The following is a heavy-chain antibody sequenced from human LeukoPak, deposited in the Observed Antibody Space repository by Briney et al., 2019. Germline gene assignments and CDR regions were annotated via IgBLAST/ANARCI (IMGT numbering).Heavy chain of an antibody. D-gene: IGHD2-2*01. CDR1: SYIFSNYV. CDR3: ARGRYCSSARCYAGAEYLQH. V-gene: IGHV1-18*01. Sequence: GASVKVSCKASSYIFSNYVINWVLQAPGQGLEWMGWISDYNGNTNYAEKVQGRATMTTDPSTSTAYMELRSLTSEDTAVYYCARGRYCSSARCYAGAEYLQHWGQGTLVTVSS. J-gene: IGHJ1*01. CDR2: ISDYNGNT.